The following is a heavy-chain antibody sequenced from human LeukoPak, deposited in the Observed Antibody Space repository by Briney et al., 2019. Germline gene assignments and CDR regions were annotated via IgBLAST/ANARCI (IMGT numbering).Heavy chain of an antibody. CDR3: ARETAFEMATISTGD. CDR1: GGSISSYH. Sequence: PSETLSLTCTVSGGSISSYHWSWIRQPPGKGLEWIGYIYYSGSTNYNPSLKSRVTISVDTSKNQFSLKLSSVTAADTAVYYCARETAFEMATISTGDWGQGTLVTVSS. V-gene: IGHV4-59*01. CDR2: IYYSGST. J-gene: IGHJ4*02. D-gene: IGHD5-24*01.